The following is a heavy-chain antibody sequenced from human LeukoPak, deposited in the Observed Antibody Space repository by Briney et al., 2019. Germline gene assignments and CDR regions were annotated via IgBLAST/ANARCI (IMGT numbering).Heavy chain of an antibody. D-gene: IGHD6-13*01. CDR2: IYYSGST. CDR3: AREAQLVREEDY. V-gene: IGHV4-39*07. Sequence: PSETLSLTCTVSGGSISSSSYYWGWIRQPPGKGLEWIGSIYYSGSTYYNPSLKSRVTISVDTSKNQFSLKLSSVTAADTAVYYCAREAQLVREEDYWGQGTLVTVSS. J-gene: IGHJ4*02. CDR1: GGSISSSSYY.